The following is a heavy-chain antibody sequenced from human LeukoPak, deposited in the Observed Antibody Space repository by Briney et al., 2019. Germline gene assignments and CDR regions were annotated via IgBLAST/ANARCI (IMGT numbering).Heavy chain of an antibody. CDR1: GFTFSSSG. V-gene: IGHV3-33*01. CDR2: IWSDGSNK. J-gene: IGHJ4*02. CDR3: ARSRWLVDS. D-gene: IGHD6-19*01. Sequence: GGSLRLSCTASGFTFSSSGMHWVRQAPGKGLEWVAVIWSDGSNKYYADSVKGRFTTSRDNSKNTLYLEMTSLRAEDTALYYCARSRWLVDSWGQGTLVTVSS.